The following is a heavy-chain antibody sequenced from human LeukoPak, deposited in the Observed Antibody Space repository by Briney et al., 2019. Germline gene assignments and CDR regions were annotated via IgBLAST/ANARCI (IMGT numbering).Heavy chain of an antibody. J-gene: IGHJ4*02. Sequence: GESLKISCKGSGYSFSSYWITWVRQMPGKGLEWMGRIDPSDSYTNYSPSFQGRVTISADKSISTAYLQWSRLKASDTAVYYCARHVQYTSSWYFDYWGQGTLVTVSS. CDR3: ARHVQYTSSWYFDY. V-gene: IGHV5-10-1*01. CDR1: GYSFSSYW. CDR2: IDPSDSYT. D-gene: IGHD6-13*01.